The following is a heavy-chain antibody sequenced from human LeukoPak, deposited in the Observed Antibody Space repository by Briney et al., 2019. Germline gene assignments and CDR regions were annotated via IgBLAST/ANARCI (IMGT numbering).Heavy chain of an antibody. CDR2: MNLRSGYT. D-gene: IGHD1-26*01. V-gene: IGHV1-8*03. J-gene: IGHJ4*02. Sequence: ASVKVSCKASGYSFTTYDINWVRQATGQGLEWMGWMNLRSGYTGYAQKFQGRVTITRDTSTSTVYMELSSLRSEDTAVYYCARVAGSIDYWGQGTLVTVSS. CDR3: ARVAGSIDY. CDR1: GYSFTTYD.